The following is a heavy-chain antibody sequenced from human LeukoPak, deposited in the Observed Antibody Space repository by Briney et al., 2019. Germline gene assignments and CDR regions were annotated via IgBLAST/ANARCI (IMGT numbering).Heavy chain of an antibody. Sequence: ASVKVSCKASGYTFASYAMHWVRQAPGQRLEWMGWINAGNGNTKYSQKFQGRVTITRDTSASTAYMELSSLRSEDTAVYYCAKKMSITAASQVDYWGQGTLVTVSS. D-gene: IGHD1-20*01. J-gene: IGHJ4*02. CDR2: INAGNGNT. CDR1: GYTFASYA. V-gene: IGHV1-3*01. CDR3: AKKMSITAASQVDY.